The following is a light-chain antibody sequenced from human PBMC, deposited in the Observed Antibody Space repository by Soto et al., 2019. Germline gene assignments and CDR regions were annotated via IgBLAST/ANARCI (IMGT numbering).Light chain of an antibody. CDR3: QQYDSYSWT. Sequence: DIQMTQSPSTLSVSVVDGVTITCLASQTISSWLAWYQQKPGKAPKLLIYKASTLKSGVPSRFSGSGSGTEFTLTISRLQPDDFASYYCQQYDSYSWTFGQGTKVDIK. CDR2: KAS. CDR1: QTISSW. J-gene: IGKJ1*01. V-gene: IGKV1-5*03.